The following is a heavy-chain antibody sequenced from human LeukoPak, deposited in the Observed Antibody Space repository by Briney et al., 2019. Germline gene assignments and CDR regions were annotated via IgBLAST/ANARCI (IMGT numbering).Heavy chain of an antibody. CDR1: GGSISSYY. D-gene: IGHD6-19*01. J-gene: IGHJ4*02. V-gene: IGHV4-59*12. CDR2: IYYSGST. CDR3: ARDYTLYISGWFLDY. Sequence: SETLSLTCTVSGGSISSYYWSWIRQPPGKGLEWIGYIYYSGSTNYNPSLKSRVTISVDTSKNQFSLKLTSVTAADTAVYYCARDYTLYISGWFLDYWAQGTLVTVSS.